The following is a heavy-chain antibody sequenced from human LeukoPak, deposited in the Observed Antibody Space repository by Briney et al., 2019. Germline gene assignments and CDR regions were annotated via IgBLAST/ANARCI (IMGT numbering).Heavy chain of an antibody. CDR2: ISYDGSNK. J-gene: IGHJ4*02. D-gene: IGHD1-26*01. CDR1: GFTFSNYA. Sequence: PGGSLRLSCAASGFTFSNYAMHWVRQAPGKGLEWVAVISYDGSNKYYADSVKGRFTISRDNSKNTLYLQMNSLRAEDTAVYYCAGELRGSCFDDWGQGTLVTVSS. CDR3: AGELRGSCFDD. V-gene: IGHV3-30-3*01.